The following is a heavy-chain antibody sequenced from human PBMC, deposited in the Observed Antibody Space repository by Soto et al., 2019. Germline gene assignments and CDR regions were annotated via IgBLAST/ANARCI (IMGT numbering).Heavy chain of an antibody. V-gene: IGHV1-69*13. Sequence: ASVKVSCKASGGTFSSYAISWVRQAPGQGLEWMGGIIPIFGTANYAQKFQGRVTITADESTSTAYMELSSLRSEDTAVYYCARFGDYDSSGYYSDYWGQGTLVTVSS. CDR1: GGTFSSYA. CDR3: ARFGDYDSSGYYSDY. CDR2: IIPIFGTA. J-gene: IGHJ4*02. D-gene: IGHD3-22*01.